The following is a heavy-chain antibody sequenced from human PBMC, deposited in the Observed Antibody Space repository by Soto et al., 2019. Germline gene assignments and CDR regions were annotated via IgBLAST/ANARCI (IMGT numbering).Heavy chain of an antibody. CDR2: IYYSGST. J-gene: IGHJ4*02. CDR1: GGSISSGDYY. Sequence: QVQLQESGPGLVKPSQTLSLTCTVSGGSISSGDYYWSWIRQPPGKGLEWIGYIYYSGSTYYNPSLKSRVTISVDTSQNQFSLKLSSVTAADTAMYYCARITMIVVAPNFDYWGQGTLVTVSS. D-gene: IGHD3-22*01. V-gene: IGHV4-30-4*01. CDR3: ARITMIVVAPNFDY.